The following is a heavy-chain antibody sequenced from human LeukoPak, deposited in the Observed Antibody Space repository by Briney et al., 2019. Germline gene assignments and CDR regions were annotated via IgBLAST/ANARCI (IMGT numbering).Heavy chain of an antibody. D-gene: IGHD3-16*01. CDR3: AGSWGYRALDI. CDR2: IQQDGSEK. V-gene: IGHV3-7*01. Sequence: GGSLGLSCAASGFIFRNYWMSWVRQAPGKGLEWVANIQQDGSEKSYVDSVKGRFTISRDNARSSLYLQMDSLRAEDTALYYCAGSWGYRALDIWGQGTMVTVSS. CDR1: GFIFRNYW. J-gene: IGHJ3*02.